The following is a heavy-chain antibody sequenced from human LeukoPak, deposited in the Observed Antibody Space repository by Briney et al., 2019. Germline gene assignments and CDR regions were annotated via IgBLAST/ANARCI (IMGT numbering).Heavy chain of an antibody. D-gene: IGHD1-7*01. CDR3: AKESTGSTSLDY. V-gene: IGHV3-30*02. CDR1: GFIFSRHG. CDR2: IWYDGSNK. Sequence: GGSLRLSCAASGFIFSRHGMHWVRQAPGKGLEWVALIWYDGSNKYYADSVNGRFTISRDSSKNMLYLQINSLRAEDTAVYFCAKESTGSTSLDYWGQGTLVTVSS. J-gene: IGHJ4*02.